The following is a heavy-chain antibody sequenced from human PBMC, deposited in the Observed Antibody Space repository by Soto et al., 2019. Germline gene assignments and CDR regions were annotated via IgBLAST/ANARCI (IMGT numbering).Heavy chain of an antibody. J-gene: IGHJ3*02. CDR1: GGTFSSYA. CDR2: IIPIFGTA. Sequence: SVKVSCKASGGTFSSYAISWVRQAPGQGLEWMGGIIPIFGTANYAQKFRGRVTITADESTSTAYMELSSLRSEDTAVYYCARAPWRLVLGGDDFDIWGQGTMVTVSS. D-gene: IGHD6-19*01. CDR3: ARAPWRLVLGGDDFDI. V-gene: IGHV1-69*13.